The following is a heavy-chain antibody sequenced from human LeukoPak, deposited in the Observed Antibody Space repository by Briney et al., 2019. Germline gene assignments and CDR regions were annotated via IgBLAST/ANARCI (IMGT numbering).Heavy chain of an antibody. CDR1: EFTLSDYG. CDR3: ARPSTLVRGVIAYFEY. V-gene: IGHV3-21*01. J-gene: IGHJ4*02. D-gene: IGHD3-10*01. CDR2: ISSSGSFI. Sequence: GGSLRLSCAASEFTLSDYGMNWVPQAPGTGLEWVSSISSSGSFIYYADSVKGRFTISRDNAKNSLYLQMDSLRAEDTAVYYCARPSTLVRGVIAYFEYWGQGALVTVSS.